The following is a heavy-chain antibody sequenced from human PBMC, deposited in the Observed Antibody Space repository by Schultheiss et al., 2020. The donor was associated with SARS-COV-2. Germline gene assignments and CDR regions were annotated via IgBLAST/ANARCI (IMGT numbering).Heavy chain of an antibody. CDR3: ASNSDGPAGVYYYYGMDV. Sequence: SETLSLTCTVSGGSISSYYWSWIRQPPGKGLEWIGEINHSGSTNYNPSLKSRVTISVDTSKNQFSLKLSSVTAADTAVYYCASNSDGPAGVYYYYGMDVWGQGTTVTVSS. CDR1: GGSISSYY. D-gene: IGHD2-2*01. J-gene: IGHJ6*02. CDR2: INHSGST. V-gene: IGHV4-34*01.